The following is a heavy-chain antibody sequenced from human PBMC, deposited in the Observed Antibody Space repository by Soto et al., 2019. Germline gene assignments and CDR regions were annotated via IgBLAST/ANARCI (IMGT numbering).Heavy chain of an antibody. J-gene: IGHJ6*02. D-gene: IGHD2-2*03. CDR3: ARAGLDSAVSSLGRGLEV. CDR2: IFFTGAT. Sequence: QVQLQESGPGLVKPSGTLSLICIVSGDSVTFGHHYWSWIRQPPGKGLEWIGHIFFTGATNYSPSLKSRVTMSVDSSKSQFSLHLTSVTAPDSAIYSWARAGLDSAVSSLGRGLEVWGQGSRVTVCS. V-gene: IGHV4-61*01. CDR1: GDSVTFGHHY.